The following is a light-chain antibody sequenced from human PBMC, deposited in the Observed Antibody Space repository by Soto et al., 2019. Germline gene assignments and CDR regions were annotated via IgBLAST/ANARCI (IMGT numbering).Light chain of an antibody. CDR2: DVN. CDR1: SSDVGAYIF. V-gene: IGLV2-8*01. Sequence: QSALTQHPSASGSPGQSVTISCTGTSSDVGAYIFVSWYQQHPGKAPKLMVYDVNRRPPGVPDRFFGSKSGNTASLTVSGLQAEDEADYYCVSFAGGTYVFGTGIKLTVL. J-gene: IGLJ1*01. CDR3: VSFAGGTYV.